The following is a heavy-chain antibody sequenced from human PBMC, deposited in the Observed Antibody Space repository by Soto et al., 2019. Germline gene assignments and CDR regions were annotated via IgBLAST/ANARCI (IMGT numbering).Heavy chain of an antibody. J-gene: IGHJ3*02. V-gene: IGHV3-23*01. CDR2: ISGSGGST. CDR1: GFTFSSYA. Sequence: GGSLRLSCAASGFTFSSYAMSWVRQAPGKGLEWVSAISGSGGSTYYADSVKGRFTISRDNSKNTLYLQMNSLRAEDTAVYYCAKEYPWFCISTSCRDAFDIRGQGTMVTVSS. CDR3: AKEYPWFCISTSCRDAFDI. D-gene: IGHD2-2*01.